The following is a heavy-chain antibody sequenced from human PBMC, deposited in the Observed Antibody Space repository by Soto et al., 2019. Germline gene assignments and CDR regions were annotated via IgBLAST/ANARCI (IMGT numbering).Heavy chain of an antibody. CDR2: IYSGGST. V-gene: IGHV3-53*01. D-gene: IGHD2-2*01. Sequence: EVQLVESGGGLIQPGGSLRLSCAASGFTVSSNYMSWVRQAPGKGLEWVSVIYSGGSTYYADSVKGRFTISRDNSKNTLYLQMNSLRAEYTAVYYCARLGVVPAAKSYYYGMDVWGQGTTVTVSS. CDR1: GFTVSSNY. CDR3: ARLGVVPAAKSYYYGMDV. J-gene: IGHJ6*02.